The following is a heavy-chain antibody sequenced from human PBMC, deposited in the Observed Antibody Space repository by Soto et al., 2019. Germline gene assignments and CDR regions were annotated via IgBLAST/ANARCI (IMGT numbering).Heavy chain of an antibody. CDR1: GGSISSGGYY. J-gene: IGHJ6*02. D-gene: IGHD6-13*01. Sequence: PSETLSLTCTVSGGSISSGGYYWSWIRQHPGKGLEWIGYIYYSGSTYYNPSLKSRVTISVDTSKNQFSLKLSSVTAADTAVYYCARDFRRIAAATVGVGYYYGMDVWGQGTTVTVSS. CDR3: ARDFRRIAAATVGVGYYYGMDV. V-gene: IGHV4-31*03. CDR2: IYYSGST.